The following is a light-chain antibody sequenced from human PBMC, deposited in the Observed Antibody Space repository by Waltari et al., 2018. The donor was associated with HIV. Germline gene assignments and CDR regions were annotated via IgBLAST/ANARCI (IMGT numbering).Light chain of an antibody. CDR1: SSDVGNYTY. Sequence: QSALTQPASVSGSPGQSIPISCTVTSSDVGNYTYIPWYQQCPGKAPKLMIYDVTKRPSGVSNRFSGSKSGNTASLIISGLQAEDEADYYCCSYAGSSRNVLGTGTKVTVL. J-gene: IGLJ1*01. CDR3: CSYAGSSRNV. CDR2: DVT. V-gene: IGLV2-23*02.